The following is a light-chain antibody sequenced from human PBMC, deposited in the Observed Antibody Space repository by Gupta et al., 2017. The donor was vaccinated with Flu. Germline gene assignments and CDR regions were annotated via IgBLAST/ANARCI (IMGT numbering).Light chain of an antibody. Sequence: LSFSPGARASLSCGASQNGSSYWFEWYQQNPGQAHRLIMYGAYTGVNGIPDRFSGRGSGKDFTLSSSRGHDEDAAVYYGQKDSTSPTFGQGTKVEIK. CDR2: GAY. CDR1: QNGSSYW. CDR3: QKDSTSPT. V-gene: IGKV3D-7*01. J-gene: IGKJ2*01.